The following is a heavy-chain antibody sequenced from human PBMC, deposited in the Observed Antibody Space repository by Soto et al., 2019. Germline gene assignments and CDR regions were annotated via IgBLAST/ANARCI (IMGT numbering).Heavy chain of an antibody. CDR2: ASFDGFNQ. Sequence: GLSLRLSCAASGFIFSAFWLSCVLQGPGKGLEWVALASFDGFNQYYGKSVEGRFTISRDNSKNTLYLQIDSLGPEDSAIYFCDRAPGRAGSILFDYWAQGTLVTISS. D-gene: IGHD3-10*01. CDR1: GFIFSAFW. CDR3: DRAPGRAGSILFDY. J-gene: IGHJ4*02. V-gene: IGHV3-30*03.